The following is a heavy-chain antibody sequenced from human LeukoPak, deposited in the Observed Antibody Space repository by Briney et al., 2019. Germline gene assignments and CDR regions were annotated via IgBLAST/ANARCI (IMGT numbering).Heavy chain of an antibody. CDR3: ARELSSYYYYYMDV. D-gene: IGHD2-2*01. V-gene: IGHV4-59*11. CDR1: GGSISSHY. CDR2: IYYSGST. Sequence: PSETLSLTCTVSGGSISSHYWSWIRQPPGKGLEWIGYIYYSGSTNYNPSLKSRVTISVDTSKSQFSLKLSSVTAADTAVYYCARELSSYYYYYMDVWGKGTTVTVSS. J-gene: IGHJ6*03.